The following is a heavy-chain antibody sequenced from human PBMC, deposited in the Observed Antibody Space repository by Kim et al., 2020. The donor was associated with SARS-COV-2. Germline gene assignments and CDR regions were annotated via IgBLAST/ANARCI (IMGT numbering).Heavy chain of an antibody. CDR3: AKIAVAGHLDY. D-gene: IGHD6-19*01. CDR1: GGSFSVYY. Sequence: SETLSLTCAVYGGSFSVYYWSWIRQPPGKGLEWIGEINHSGSTNYNPSLKSRVTISVDTSKNQFSLKLSSVTAADTAVYYCAKIAVAGHLDYWGQGTLVT. CDR2: INHSGST. J-gene: IGHJ4*02. V-gene: IGHV4-34*01.